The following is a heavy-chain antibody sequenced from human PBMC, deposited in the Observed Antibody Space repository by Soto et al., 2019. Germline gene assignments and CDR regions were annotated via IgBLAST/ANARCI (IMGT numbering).Heavy chain of an antibody. J-gene: IGHJ3*02. D-gene: IGHD6-19*01. CDR1: GYTFTGYY. CDR2: INPNSGGT. Sequence: ASVKVFCKASGYTFTGYYMHWVRQAPGQGFEWMGWINPNSGGTNYAQKFQGWVTMTRDTSISTAYMELSRLRSDDTAVYYCARASIAVAGNGDDAFDIWGQGTMVTVSS. CDR3: ARASIAVAGNGDDAFDI. V-gene: IGHV1-2*04.